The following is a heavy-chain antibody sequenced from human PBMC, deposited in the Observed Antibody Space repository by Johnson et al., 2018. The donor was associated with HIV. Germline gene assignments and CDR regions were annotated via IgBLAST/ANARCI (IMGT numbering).Heavy chain of an antibody. D-gene: IGHD6-19*01. CDR3: AKDLRQVAVNDVFDI. Sequence: VQLVESGGGVVQPGRSLRLSCAASGFTFSSYGMHWVRQATGKGLEWVSAIGTAGDTYYPGSVKGRFTISRENAKNSLYLQMNSLRAGDTAVYYCAKDLRQVAVNDVFDIWGQGTVVSVSS. V-gene: IGHV3-13*01. J-gene: IGHJ3*02. CDR1: GFTFSSYG. CDR2: IGTAGDT.